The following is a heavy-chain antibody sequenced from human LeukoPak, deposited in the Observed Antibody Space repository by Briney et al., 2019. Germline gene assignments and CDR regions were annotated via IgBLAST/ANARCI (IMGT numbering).Heavy chain of an antibody. D-gene: IGHD3-3*01. V-gene: IGHV6-1*01. Sequence: SQTLSLTCAISGDSVSSNSAAWNWIRQSPSRGLEWLGRTYYRSKWYNDYVVSVKSRITINPDTSKNQFSLQLNSVTPEDTAVYYCARGGYYDFWSGYHSGFDYWGQGTLVTVSS. CDR1: GDSVSSNSAA. CDR2: TYYRSKWYN. CDR3: ARGGYYDFWSGYHSGFDY. J-gene: IGHJ4*02.